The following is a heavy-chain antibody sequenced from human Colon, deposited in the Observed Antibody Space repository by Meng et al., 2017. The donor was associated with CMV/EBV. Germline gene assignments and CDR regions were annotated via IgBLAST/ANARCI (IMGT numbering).Heavy chain of an antibody. J-gene: IGHJ3*01. CDR3: ARTAALAPLGPFDV. CDR2: IGWDSAAI. Sequence: GGSLRLSYAASGFTFDDYTMHWVRQAPGKGLEWVSGIGWDSAAIAYAGSVKGRFTISRDNAKNSLYLQMNSLRPEDTALYYCARTAALAPLGPFDVWGQGTMVTVSS. V-gene: IGHV3-9*01. CDR1: GFTFDDYT. D-gene: IGHD6-25*01.